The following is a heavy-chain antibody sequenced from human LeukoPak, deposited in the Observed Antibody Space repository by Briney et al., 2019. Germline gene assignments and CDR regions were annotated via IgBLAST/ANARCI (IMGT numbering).Heavy chain of an antibody. Sequence: SETLSLTCSVSGYSISSGYYWGWIRQPPGKGLEWIGYIYYSGSTNYNPPLKSRVTISVDTSKNQFSLKLNSVTAADTAVYYCAKSNGYGLIDIWGQGTMVTVSS. CDR3: AKSNGYGLIDI. D-gene: IGHD3-22*01. CDR2: IYYSGST. V-gene: IGHV4-38-2*02. J-gene: IGHJ3*02. CDR1: GYSISSGYY.